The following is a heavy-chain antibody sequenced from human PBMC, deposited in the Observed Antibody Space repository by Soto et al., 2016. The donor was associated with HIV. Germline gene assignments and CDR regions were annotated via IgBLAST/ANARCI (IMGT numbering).Heavy chain of an antibody. CDR3: ARDPPPTYGSRYGMDV. CDR2: IIYRDSDT. J-gene: IGHJ6*02. V-gene: IGHV3-11*05. Sequence: VQLVESGGGLVKPGGSLTLSCAASGFTLTDYSMNWIRQAPGKGLEWISSIIYRDSDTYYLGSVKGRFIISRDSAKNSVSLQMNSLRAEDTAVYYCARDPPPTYGSRYGMDVVGPRDHGPPSP. CDR1: GFTLTDYS. D-gene: IGHD6-13*01.